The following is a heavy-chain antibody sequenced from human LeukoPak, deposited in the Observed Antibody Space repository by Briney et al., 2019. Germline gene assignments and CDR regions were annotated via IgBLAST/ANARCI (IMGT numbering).Heavy chain of an antibody. CDR1: GGSISSSSYY. J-gene: IGHJ5*02. Sequence: SETLSLTCTVSGGSISSSSYYWGWIRQPPGKGLEWIGYIYYSGSTYYNPSLKSRVTISVDTSKNQFSLKLSSVTAADTAVYYCAGTDSSGYYSRDAWFDPWGQGTLVTVSS. CDR2: IYYSGST. V-gene: IGHV4-30-4*08. CDR3: AGTDSSGYYSRDAWFDP. D-gene: IGHD3-22*01.